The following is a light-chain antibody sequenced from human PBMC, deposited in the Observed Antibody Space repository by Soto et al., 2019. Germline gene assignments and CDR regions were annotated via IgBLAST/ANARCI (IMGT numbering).Light chain of an antibody. J-gene: IGLJ2*01. Sequence: QSVLTQPASVSGSPGQSITISCTGTSSDVGGYNYVSWYQQHPGKAPKLMIYDVSNRPSGVSNRFSGSKSGNTASLTISGHQAEDESDYYCSSYTSSSTLGVVFGGGTKLTVL. CDR3: SSYTSSSTLGVV. V-gene: IGLV2-14*01. CDR1: SSDVGGYNY. CDR2: DVS.